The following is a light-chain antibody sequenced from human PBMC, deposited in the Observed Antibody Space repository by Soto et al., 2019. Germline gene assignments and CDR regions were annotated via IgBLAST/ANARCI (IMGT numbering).Light chain of an antibody. CDR2: GAS. Sequence: IVMTQSPATLSVSPGERATLSCRASQSVTSNLAWYQQKPGQAPRLVIYGASTRATGIPARFSGSGSGTEFTLTIRSLQSEDFAVYYCQQYNDWPPLTFGGGTRVEIK. CDR3: QQYNDWPPLT. J-gene: IGKJ4*01. V-gene: IGKV3-15*01. CDR1: QSVTSN.